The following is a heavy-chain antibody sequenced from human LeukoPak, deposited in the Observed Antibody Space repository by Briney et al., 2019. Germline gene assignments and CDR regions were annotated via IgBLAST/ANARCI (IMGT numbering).Heavy chain of an antibody. J-gene: IGHJ4*02. CDR3: AKVNNYDDY. V-gene: IGHV3-30*18. Sequence: GGSLRLSYAASGFTFSTFGIHWVRQAPGKGLEWVAAISPDGNNEYYTDSVKGRFTISRDNSKNMIYLQMNSLRGEDSAVYYCAKVNNYDDYWGQGTLVTVSS. CDR2: ISPDGNNE. CDR1: GFTFSTFG. D-gene: IGHD1/OR15-1a*01.